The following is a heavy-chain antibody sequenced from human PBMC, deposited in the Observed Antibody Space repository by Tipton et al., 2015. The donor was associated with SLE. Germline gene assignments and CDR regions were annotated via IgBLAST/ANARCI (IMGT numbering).Heavy chain of an antibody. CDR2: IRYDGSNK. D-gene: IGHD4-17*01. Sequence: SLRLSCAASGFTSSSYGMHWVRQAPGKGLEWVAFIRYDGSNKYYADSVKGRFTISRDNAKNSLYLQMISLRAEDTAVYYCAREGDYGDFSPHWGQGTLVTVSS. CDR1: GFTSSSYG. J-gene: IGHJ4*02. CDR3: AREGDYGDFSPH. V-gene: IGHV3-30*02.